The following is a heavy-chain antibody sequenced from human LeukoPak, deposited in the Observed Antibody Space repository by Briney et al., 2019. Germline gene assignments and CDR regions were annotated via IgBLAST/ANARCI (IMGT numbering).Heavy chain of an antibody. J-gene: IGHJ4*02. V-gene: IGHV1-2*02. CDR1: GYTFTDYY. CDR3: GRVAYCGGGCYYYFDY. Sequence: GASVKVSCKASGYTFTDYYMHWVRQAPGQGLGWMGWINPSSGGTNYAQKFQGRVTMTRDTSITTSYMELSSLRSDDTAVYYCGRVAYCGGGCYYYFDYWGQGTLVTVSS. CDR2: INPSSGGT. D-gene: IGHD2-21*02.